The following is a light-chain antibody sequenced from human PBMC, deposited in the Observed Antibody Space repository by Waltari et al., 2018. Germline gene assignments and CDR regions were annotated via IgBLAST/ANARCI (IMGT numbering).Light chain of an antibody. CDR1: GSNIGAGYD. Sequence: QSVLTQPPSVSGAPGQRVTIPCTGSGSNIGAGYDVHWYPQLPRAAPHLLIYGSTSRPLGVPARFFGSTSGTSASLAITGLQAEDEADYYCQSYDTSLSVVFGGGTKLTVL. CDR2: GST. CDR3: QSYDTSLSVV. V-gene: IGLV1-40*01. J-gene: IGLJ3*02.